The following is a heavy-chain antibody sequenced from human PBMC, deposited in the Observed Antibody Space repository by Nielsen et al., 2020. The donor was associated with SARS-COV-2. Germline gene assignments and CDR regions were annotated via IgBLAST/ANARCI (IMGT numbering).Heavy chain of an antibody. V-gene: IGHV4-34*01. CDR1: GGSFSGYY. CDR3: ARVDSSGPRAFDI. D-gene: IGHD3-22*01. Sequence: SETLSLTCAVYGGSFSGYYWSWIRQPPGKGLEWIGEINHSGSTNYNPSLKSRVTISVDTSKNQFSLKLSSVTAADTAVYYCARVDSSGPRAFDIWGQGTMVTVSS. J-gene: IGHJ3*02. CDR2: INHSGST.